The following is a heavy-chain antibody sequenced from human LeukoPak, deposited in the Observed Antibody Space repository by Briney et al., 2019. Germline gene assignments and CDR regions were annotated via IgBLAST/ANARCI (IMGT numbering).Heavy chain of an antibody. J-gene: IGHJ5*02. CDR1: GGSISSYY. V-gene: IGHV4-39*01. Sequence: SETLSLTCTVSGGSISSYYWGWIRQPPGKGLEWIGSIYYSGSTYYNPSLKSRVTISVDTSKNQFSLKLSSVTAADTAVYYCARQGGYSSDWFDPWGQGTLVTVSS. CDR3: ARQGGYSSDWFDP. D-gene: IGHD5-18*01. CDR2: IYYSGST.